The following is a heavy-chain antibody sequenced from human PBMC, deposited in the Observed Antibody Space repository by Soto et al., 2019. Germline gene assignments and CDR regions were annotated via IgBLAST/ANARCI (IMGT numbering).Heavy chain of an antibody. V-gene: IGHV3-30*18. D-gene: IGHD6-19*01. Sequence: QVQLVESGGGVVQPGGALRLSCAASGFTFSSTGMHWVRQAPGKGLEWVAVNSHDGGNKYYGDSVKGRFTISRDNSKNTLYLQMNSLRADDTAVYYCAKDWGIAVAAHWGQGTLVTVSS. CDR3: AKDWGIAVAAH. J-gene: IGHJ4*02. CDR1: GFTFSSTG. CDR2: NSHDGGNK.